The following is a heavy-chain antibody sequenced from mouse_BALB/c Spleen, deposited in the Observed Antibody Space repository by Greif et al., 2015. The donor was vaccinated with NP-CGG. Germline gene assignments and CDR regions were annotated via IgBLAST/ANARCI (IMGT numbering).Heavy chain of an antibody. D-gene: IGHD4-1*01. CDR2: IRLKSNNYAT. V-gene: IGHV6-6*02. CDR3: TRPLTGTWFAY. CDR1: GFTFSNYW. Sequence: EVQVVESGGGLVQPGGSMKLSCVASGFTFSNYWMSWVRQSPEKGLEWVAEIRLKSNNYATHYAESVKGRFTISRDDSKSSVYLQMNNLRAEDTGIYYCTRPLTGTWFAYWGQGTLVTVSA. J-gene: IGHJ3*01.